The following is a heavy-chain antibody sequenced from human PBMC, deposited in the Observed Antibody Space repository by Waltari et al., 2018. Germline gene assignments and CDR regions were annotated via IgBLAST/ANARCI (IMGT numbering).Heavy chain of an antibody. J-gene: IGHJ4*02. D-gene: IGHD2-15*01. Sequence: QVQLVQSGAEVKKPGASVKVSCKASGYTFTGYYMHWVRQAPGQGLEWMGWINPNSGGTNYAQKFQGRVTMTRDTSVSTAYMELSRLRSDDTAVYYCARELGYCSGGSCRDYWGQGTLVTVSS. CDR3: ARELGYCSGGSCRDY. CDR1: GYTFTGYY. CDR2: INPNSGGT. V-gene: IGHV1-2*02.